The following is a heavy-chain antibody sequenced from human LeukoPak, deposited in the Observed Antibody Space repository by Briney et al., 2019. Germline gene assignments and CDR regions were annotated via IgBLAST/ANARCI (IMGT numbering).Heavy chain of an antibody. D-gene: IGHD1-14*01. CDR1: GYTFTGYY. CDR3: ARFRPEDDY. CDR2: INPNSGGT. J-gene: IGHJ4*02. Sequence: ASVKVSCKASGYTFTGYYMHWVRQAPGQGLEWMGWINPNSGGTNYAQKFQGRISMTRDTSISTAYMELSRLISYDTAVYYCARFRPEDDYWGQGTLVTVSS. V-gene: IGHV1-2*02.